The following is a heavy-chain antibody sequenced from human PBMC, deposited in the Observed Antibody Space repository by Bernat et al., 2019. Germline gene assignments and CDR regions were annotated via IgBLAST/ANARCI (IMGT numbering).Heavy chain of an antibody. Sequence: QMQLVQSGPEVKKPGTSVKVSCKASGFTFTSSAVQWVRQARGQRLEWIGWIVVGSGNTNYAQKFQERVTITRDMSTSTAYMELSSLRSEDTAAYYCAGGSSPYYYYGMDVWGQGTTVTVSS. V-gene: IGHV1-58*01. D-gene: IGHD1-26*01. CDR3: AGGSSPYYYYGMDV. CDR1: GFTFTSSA. CDR2: IVVGSGNT. J-gene: IGHJ6*02.